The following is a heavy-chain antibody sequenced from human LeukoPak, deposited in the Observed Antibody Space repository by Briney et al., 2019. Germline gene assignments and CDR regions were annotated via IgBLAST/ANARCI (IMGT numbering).Heavy chain of an antibody. D-gene: IGHD3-10*01. J-gene: IGHJ6*02. Sequence: GGSLRLSCAASGFTFTNYAMNWVRQAPGKGLEWVPVISGSGGSANYADSVKGRFTISRDNSKNSLYLQMNSLRAEDTAVYYCAKDKGSGSLDGMDVWGQGTTVTVSS. CDR1: GFTFTNYA. CDR3: AKDKGSGSLDGMDV. CDR2: ISGSGGSA. V-gene: IGHV3-23*01.